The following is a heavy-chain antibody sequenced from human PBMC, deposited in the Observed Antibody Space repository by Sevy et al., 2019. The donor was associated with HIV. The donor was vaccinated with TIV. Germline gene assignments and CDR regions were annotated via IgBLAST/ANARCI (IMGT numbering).Heavy chain of an antibody. CDR3: AKVVSSSGLKYYFDY. CDR1: GFTFSSYW. Sequence: GGSLRLSCAASGFTFSSYWMSWVRQAPGKGLEWVAVISYDGSDKYYADSVKGRFTISRDNSKNTLYLQMNSLRAEDTAVYYCAKVVSSSGLKYYFDYWGQGTLVTVSS. V-gene: IGHV3-30*18. CDR2: ISYDGSDK. D-gene: IGHD6-19*01. J-gene: IGHJ4*02.